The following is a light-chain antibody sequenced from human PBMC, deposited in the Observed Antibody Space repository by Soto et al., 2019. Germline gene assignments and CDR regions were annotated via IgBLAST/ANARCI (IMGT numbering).Light chain of an antibody. J-gene: IGKJ4*01. Sequence: DIQMTPSPSSVSESVGDRVTITCRASQGISSWLAWYQQKPGKAPKLLIYAASSLQSGVPSRFSGSGSGTDFTLTISRLEPEDFAVYYCQQCGSSPLTFGGGTKVDIK. CDR1: QGISSW. V-gene: IGKV1-12*01. CDR3: QQCGSSPLT. CDR2: AAS.